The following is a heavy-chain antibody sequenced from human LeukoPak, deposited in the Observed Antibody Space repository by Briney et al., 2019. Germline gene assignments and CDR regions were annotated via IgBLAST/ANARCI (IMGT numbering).Heavy chain of an antibody. Sequence: GGSLRLSCAASGFTFDDYAMHWVRQAPGKGLEWVSGISWNSGSIGYADSVKGRFTTSRDNAKNSLYLQMNSLRAEDTALYYCAKDGYGMDVWGQGTTVTVSS. CDR2: ISWNSGSI. CDR1: GFTFDDYA. J-gene: IGHJ6*02. V-gene: IGHV3-9*01. CDR3: AKDGYGMDV.